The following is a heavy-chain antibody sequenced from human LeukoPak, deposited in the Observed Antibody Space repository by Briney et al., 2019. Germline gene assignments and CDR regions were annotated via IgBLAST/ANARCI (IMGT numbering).Heavy chain of an antibody. CDR1: GGSISSGGYY. CDR2: IYYSGST. D-gene: IGHD2-15*01. CDR3: ARAPPSGCSGGSCYADNWFDP. V-gene: IGHV4-31*03. Sequence: PSQTLSLTCTVSGGSISSGGYYWSWIRQHPGKGLEWIGYIYYSGSTYYNPSLKSRVTISVDTSKIQFSLKLSSVTAADTAAYYCARAPPSGCSGGSCYADNWFDPWGQGTLVTVSS. J-gene: IGHJ5*02.